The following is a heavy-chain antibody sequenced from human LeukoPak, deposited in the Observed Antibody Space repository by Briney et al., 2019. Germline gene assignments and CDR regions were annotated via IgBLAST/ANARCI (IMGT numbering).Heavy chain of an antibody. J-gene: IGHJ4*02. Sequence: GGSLRLSCAASGFTFSSYSMNWVRQAPGKGLEWVSSISSSSTYIYYADSVQGRFTISRDNAKHSLYLQMNSLRADDTAVYYCARADYDSSGTFDYWGRGTLVSLSS. CDR3: ARADYDSSGTFDY. CDR2: ISSSSTYI. V-gene: IGHV3-21*01. D-gene: IGHD3-22*01. CDR1: GFTFSSYS.